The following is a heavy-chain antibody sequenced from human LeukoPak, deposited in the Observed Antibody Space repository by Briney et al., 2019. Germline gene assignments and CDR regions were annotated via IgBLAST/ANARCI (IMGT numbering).Heavy chain of an antibody. Sequence: ASVKVSCKASGYTFTSYGISWVRQAPGQGLEWMGWISAYNGNTNYAQKLQGRVTMTTDTSTSTAYMELRSLRSDDTAVYYCARGGLRYYDSSGNYFDYWGQGTLVTVSS. V-gene: IGHV1-18*01. CDR1: GYTFTSYG. D-gene: IGHD3-22*01. J-gene: IGHJ4*02. CDR2: ISAYNGNT. CDR3: ARGGLRYYDSSGNYFDY.